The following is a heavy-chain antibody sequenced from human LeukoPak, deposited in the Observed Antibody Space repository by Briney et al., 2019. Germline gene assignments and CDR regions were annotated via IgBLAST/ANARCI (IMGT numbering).Heavy chain of an antibody. CDR3: ARDLSVYYYYYFDF. V-gene: IGHV4-38-2*02. CDR1: DYSIGSGYS. Sequence: SETLSLTCTVSDYSIGSGYSWGWIRQPPGKGLEWIATISHDGTPYYNPSLKSRVTMTLDTSRNQFSLRLSSVTAADTAVYYCARDLSVYYYYYFDFWGQGTLVTVSS. D-gene: IGHD3-22*01. CDR2: ISHDGTP. J-gene: IGHJ4*02.